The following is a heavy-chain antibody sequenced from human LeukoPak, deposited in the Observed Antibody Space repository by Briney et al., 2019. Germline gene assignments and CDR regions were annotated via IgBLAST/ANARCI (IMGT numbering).Heavy chain of an antibody. J-gene: IGHJ5*02. V-gene: IGHV4-34*01. CDR2: INHSGST. CDR1: GGSFSDYY. CDR3: ARGSEYYDILTGYYIRADGGWFDP. Sequence: SETVSLTCAVYGGSFSDYYWSWIRQPPGKGLEWIGEINHSGSTNYNPSLKSRVTISVDTSKNQFSLKLSSVTAADTAVYYCARGSEYYDILTGYYIRADGGWFDPWGQGTLVTVSS. D-gene: IGHD3-9*01.